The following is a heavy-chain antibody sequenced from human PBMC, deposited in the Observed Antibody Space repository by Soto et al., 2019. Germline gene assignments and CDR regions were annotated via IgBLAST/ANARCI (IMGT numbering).Heavy chain of an antibody. CDR2: ISAYNHNT. Sequence: ASVKVSCKASGGAFSSYGVTWVRQAPGQGLEWMGWISAYNHNTNYAQKLQGRVTMTTDTSTSTAYMELRSLTSDDTAVYYCARKGQQHLWSFDYWGQGTLVTVSS. CDR3: ARKGQQHLWSFDY. D-gene: IGHD6-13*01. CDR1: GGAFSSYG. J-gene: IGHJ4*02. V-gene: IGHV1-18*01.